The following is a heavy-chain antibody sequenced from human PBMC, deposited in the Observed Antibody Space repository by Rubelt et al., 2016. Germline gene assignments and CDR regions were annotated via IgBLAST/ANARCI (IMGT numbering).Heavy chain of an antibody. CDR3: AILQRWLQFLDY. CDR2: IYYSGST. Sequence: QLQLQESGPGLVKPSETLSLTCTVSGGSISSSSYYWGWIRQPPGKGLEWIGSIYYSGSTYYNPSLKSRVTISVDTSKNQFSLKLSSVTAADTAVYYCAILQRWLQFLDYWGQGTLVTVSS. CDR1: GGSISSSSYY. D-gene: IGHD5-24*01. V-gene: IGHV4-39*01. J-gene: IGHJ4*02.